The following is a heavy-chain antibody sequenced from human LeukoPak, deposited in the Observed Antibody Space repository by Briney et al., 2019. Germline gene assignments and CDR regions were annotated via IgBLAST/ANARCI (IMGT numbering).Heavy chain of an antibody. CDR3: AKGHYDSSGYCFDY. CDR1: GFTFSSYA. Sequence: GRSLRLSCAASGFTFSSYAMHWVRQAPGKGLEWVAVISYDGSNKYYADSVKGRFTISRDNSKNTLYLQMNSLRAEDTAVYYCAKGHYDSSGYCFDYWGQGTLVTVSS. J-gene: IGHJ4*02. D-gene: IGHD3-22*01. CDR2: ISYDGSNK. V-gene: IGHV3-30*04.